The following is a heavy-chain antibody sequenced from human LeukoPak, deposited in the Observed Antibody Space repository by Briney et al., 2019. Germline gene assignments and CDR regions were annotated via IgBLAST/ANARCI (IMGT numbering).Heavy chain of an antibody. CDR2: IKSKTDGGTT. CDR1: GFTFSNAW. D-gene: IGHD3-10*01. CDR3: ARIPSYDSGSYYRYLDY. V-gene: IGHV3-15*01. J-gene: IGHJ4*02. Sequence: GGSLRLSCAASGFTFSNAWMSWVRQAPGKGLEWVGRIKSKTDGGTTDYAAPVKGRFTISRDDSKNTLYLQMNSLKTEDTAVYYCARIPSYDSGSYYRYLDYWGQGTLVTVSS.